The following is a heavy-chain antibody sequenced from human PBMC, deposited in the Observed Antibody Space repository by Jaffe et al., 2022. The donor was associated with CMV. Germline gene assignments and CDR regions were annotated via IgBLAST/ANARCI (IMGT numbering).Heavy chain of an antibody. Sequence: EVQLVESGGGLVQPGGSLRLSCAASGFTFSSYWMSWVRQAPGKGLEWVANIKQDGSEKYYVDSVKGRFTISRDNAKNSLYLQMNSLRAEDTAVYYCARDYCSSTSCYDNTGRGYSGRFDYWGQGTLVTVSS. D-gene: IGHD2-2*01. CDR1: GFTFSSYW. V-gene: IGHV3-7*01. J-gene: IGHJ4*02. CDR3: ARDYCSSTSCYDNTGRGYSGRFDY. CDR2: IKQDGSEK.